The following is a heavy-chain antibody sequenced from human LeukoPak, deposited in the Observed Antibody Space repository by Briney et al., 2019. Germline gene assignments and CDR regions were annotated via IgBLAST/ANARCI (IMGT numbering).Heavy chain of an antibody. Sequence: SGTLSLTCAVSGGSISSLNWWSWVRQPPGKGLECIGEIYHSGSPNYNPSLKSRVTISVDKSKNQFSLKLTAVTAADTAVYFCASLTVGSTSWYFDLWGRGTLVTVSS. J-gene: IGHJ2*01. CDR1: GGSISSLNW. CDR2: IYHSGSP. V-gene: IGHV4-4*02. D-gene: IGHD2-2*01. CDR3: ASLTVGSTSWYFDL.